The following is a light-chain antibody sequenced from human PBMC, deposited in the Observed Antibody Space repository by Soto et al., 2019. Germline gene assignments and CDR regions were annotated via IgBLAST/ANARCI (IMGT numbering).Light chain of an antibody. J-gene: IGKJ4*01. CDR2: IGS. CDR3: QQGDTFPLT. CDR1: QGAKHW. V-gene: IGKV1-12*01. Sequence: DIQMTQSPSSVSASVGDRVTITCRASQGAKHWLAWYQQKPGKAPKVVISIGSRLQSGVPSRFSGSGSETDFTLTITSLQPEDSATYYCQQGDTFPLTFGGGTKLEI.